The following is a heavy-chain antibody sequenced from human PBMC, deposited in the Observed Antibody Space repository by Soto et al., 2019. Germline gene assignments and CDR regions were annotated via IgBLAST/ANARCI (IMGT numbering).Heavy chain of an antibody. Sequence: QLQLQESGPGLVKPSETLSLTCTVSGGSISTSVHYWAWIRQPPGKGLEWMGTIYNNGDTYYNSSLKGQSTMFVDTSKNVFSLRLTSVTALDTAVYYCARLQRPGTFDYWGLGTLVTVSS. CDR2: IYNNGDT. CDR1: GGSISTSVHY. CDR3: ARLQRPGTFDY. V-gene: IGHV4-39*01. D-gene: IGHD1-1*01. J-gene: IGHJ4*02.